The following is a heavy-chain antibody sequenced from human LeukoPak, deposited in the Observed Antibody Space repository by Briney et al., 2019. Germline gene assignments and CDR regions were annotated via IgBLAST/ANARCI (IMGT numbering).Heavy chain of an antibody. D-gene: IGHD3-10*01. J-gene: IGHJ4*02. V-gene: IGHV4-59*08. CDR3: ARGGVRPHYYGSGSYRGNDY. Sequence: PSETLSLTCTVSGGSIRNYYWSWIRQPPGKGLEWIGYIYYSGNTNQNPSLKSRVTISVDTSKNQFSLKLSSVTAADTAVYYCARGGVRPHYYGSGSYRGNDYWGQGTLVTVSS. CDR1: GGSIRNYY. CDR2: IYYSGNT.